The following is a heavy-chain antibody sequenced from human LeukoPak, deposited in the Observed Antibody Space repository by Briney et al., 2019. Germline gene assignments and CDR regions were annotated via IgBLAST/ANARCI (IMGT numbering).Heavy chain of an antibody. J-gene: IGHJ6*02. CDR3: ARGGDGYNYVHYYYGMDV. V-gene: IGHV1-2*02. Sequence: ASVKVSCKASGYTFIDFYMHWVRQAPGQGLEWMGWINPKNGGTKYAQKFQGRVTMTRDTSISTAYMELSSLRSEDTAVYYCARGGDGYNYVHYYYGMDVWGQGTTVTVSS. CDR1: GYTFIDFY. D-gene: IGHD5-24*01. CDR2: INPKNGGT.